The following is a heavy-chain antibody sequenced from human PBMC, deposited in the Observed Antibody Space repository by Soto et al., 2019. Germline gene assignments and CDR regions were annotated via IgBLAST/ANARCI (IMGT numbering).Heavy chain of an antibody. Sequence: GGSLRLSCAAFGFTFSSFGMHWVRQAPGKGLEWVAVISYDGSNKYYADSVKGRFTISRDNSKNTLYLQMNSLRAEDTAVYYCAKDALSGYSGYDPFDYWGQGTLVTVSS. CDR3: AKDALSGYSGYDPFDY. V-gene: IGHV3-30*18. J-gene: IGHJ4*02. CDR1: GFTFSSFG. CDR2: ISYDGSNK. D-gene: IGHD5-12*01.